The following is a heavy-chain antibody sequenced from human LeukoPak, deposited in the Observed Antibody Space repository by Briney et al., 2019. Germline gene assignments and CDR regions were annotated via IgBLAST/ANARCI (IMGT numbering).Heavy chain of an antibody. CDR1: GFTFSSYD. CDR2: IGTAGDT. CDR3: ARDRGGWYGMDV. J-gene: IGHJ6*02. D-gene: IGHD6-19*01. V-gene: IGHV3-13*04. Sequence: PGGSLRLSCAASGFTFSSYDMHWVRQVTGKGLEWVSAIGTAGDTYYPGSVKGRFTSSRENAKNSLYLQMNSLRAGDTAVYYCARDRGGWYGMDVWGQGTTVTVSS.